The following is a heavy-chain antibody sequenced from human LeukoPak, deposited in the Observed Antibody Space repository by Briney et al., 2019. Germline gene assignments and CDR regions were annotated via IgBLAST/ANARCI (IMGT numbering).Heavy chain of an antibody. D-gene: IGHD5-18*01. Sequence: SETLSLTCTVSGGSLSSSSYYWGWIRQPPGKGLEWIGSIYYSGSTYYNPSLKSRVTISVDTSKNQFSLKLSSVTAADTAVYYCVRLLRAAMAFDYWGQGTLVTVSS. CDR3: VRLLRAAMAFDY. J-gene: IGHJ4*02. CDR1: GGSLSSSSYY. CDR2: IYYSGST. V-gene: IGHV4-39*01.